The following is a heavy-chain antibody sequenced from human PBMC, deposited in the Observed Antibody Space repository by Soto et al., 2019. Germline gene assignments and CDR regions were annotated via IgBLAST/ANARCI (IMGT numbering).Heavy chain of an antibody. Sequence: EVQILQSGGGLEQPGGSLRLSCAASGFTFSNYAMSWIRQAPGKGLEWVSTIRETGNTYYADSVRGRFATSRDNSENTPYPQMRRLRAADTAVCYCAKQRMRIIRTLDYWGQGTLVTVSS. D-gene: IGHD4-17*01. CDR3: AKQRMRIIRTLDY. J-gene: IGHJ4*02. CDR2: IRETGNT. V-gene: IGHV3-23*01. CDR1: GFTFSNYA.